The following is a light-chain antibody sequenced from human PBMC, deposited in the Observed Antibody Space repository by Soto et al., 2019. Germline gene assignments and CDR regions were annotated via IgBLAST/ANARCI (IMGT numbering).Light chain of an antibody. V-gene: IGKV3-11*01. CDR3: QQRSNWPPLLT. J-gene: IGKJ4*01. CDR1: QSVGSY. CDR2: DAS. Sequence: ETVLTQSPATLSLSPGERATLSCTASQSVGSYLAWYQQKPGQAPRLLIYDASTRATGIPARFSGSGSGTDFTLTISSLETEDFAVYYCQQRSNWPPLLTFGGGTKVDIK.